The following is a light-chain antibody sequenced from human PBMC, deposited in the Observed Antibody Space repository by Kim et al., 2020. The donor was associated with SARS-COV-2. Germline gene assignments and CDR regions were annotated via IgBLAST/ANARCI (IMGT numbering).Light chain of an antibody. CDR3: TSYTSTSTLV. J-gene: IGLJ2*01. V-gene: IGLV2-14*01. CDR1: SSDVGGYIF. Sequence: GQSITISCTGTSSDVGGYIFVSWYQQQPGKAPKLILYEVSHRPSGVSNRFSGSKSGNRASLTIFGLQAEDEADYYCTSYTSTSTLVFGGGTQLTVL. CDR2: EVS.